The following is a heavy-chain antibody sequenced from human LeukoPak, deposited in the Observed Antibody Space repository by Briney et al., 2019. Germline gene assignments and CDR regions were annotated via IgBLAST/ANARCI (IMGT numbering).Heavy chain of an antibody. CDR2: INPNSGGT. CDR1: GYTFTGYY. J-gene: IGHJ4*02. Sequence: ASVKVSCKASGYTFTGYYIHWLRQAPGQGLEWMGWINPNSGGTNYVQKFQGRVTMTRDTSISTAYMELSRLRSDDTAVYYCARDPLYGSGSYFFDFWGQGTLVTVSS. D-gene: IGHD3-10*01. CDR3: ARDPLYGSGSYFFDF. V-gene: IGHV1-2*02.